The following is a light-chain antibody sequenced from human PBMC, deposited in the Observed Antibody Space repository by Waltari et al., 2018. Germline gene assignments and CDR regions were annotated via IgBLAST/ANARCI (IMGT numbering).Light chain of an antibody. Sequence: QSALTQLRSASGSPGQSVTLSCPGSSYDVGSYRYVSWFQQYPGKAPKLIIHDVTKRPAMVPDRFAGSKSDNAAYLTIAVLQAGDEADYCCCSYAGSHTWVFGGGTTLTVL. CDR2: DVT. CDR1: SYDVGSYRY. V-gene: IGLV2-11*01. J-gene: IGLJ3*02. CDR3: CSYAGSHTWV.